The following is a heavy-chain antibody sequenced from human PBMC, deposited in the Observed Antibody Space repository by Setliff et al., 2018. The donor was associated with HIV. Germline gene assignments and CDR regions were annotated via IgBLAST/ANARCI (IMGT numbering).Heavy chain of an antibody. J-gene: IGHJ1*01. V-gene: IGHV4-61*09. CDR1: GGPISSGGYY. D-gene: IGHD6-6*01. CDR3: ARYSSSSGGYFQH. Sequence: SETLSLTCTVSGGPISSGGYYWSWIRQPAGKGLEWIGHIYTSGSTNYNPSLKSRVTISVDTSKNQFSLKLSSVTAADTAVYYCARYSSSSGGYFQHWGQGTLVTVSS. CDR2: IYTSGST.